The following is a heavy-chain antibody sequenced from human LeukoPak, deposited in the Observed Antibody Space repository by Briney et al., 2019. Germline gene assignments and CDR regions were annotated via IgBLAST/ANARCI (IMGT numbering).Heavy chain of an antibody. V-gene: IGHV5-51*01. D-gene: IGHD6-19*01. Sequence: GESLKISCKGSGYSFTSHWIGWVRQVPGKGLDWMGIIYPGDSDTRYSPSFQGQVTISADKSISTAYLQWSSLKASDTAIYYCARQVSGWYSYWVQGTLVTVSS. J-gene: IGHJ4*02. CDR2: IYPGDSDT. CDR3: ARQVSGWYSY. CDR1: GYSFTSHW.